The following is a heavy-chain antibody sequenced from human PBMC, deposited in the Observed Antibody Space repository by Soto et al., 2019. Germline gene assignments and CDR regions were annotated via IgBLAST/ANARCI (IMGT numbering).Heavy chain of an antibody. J-gene: IGHJ4*02. CDR2: MQPSSGRT. D-gene: IGHD1-26*01. V-gene: IGHV1-8*01. CDR3: ARGVTAGVDY. Sequence: ASVKVPCKASGYSFTSLYMNWVRQTTGQGLEWMGWMQPSSGRTGYAQKFQGRVTMTRDTSINTAYMELSSLTSDDTAFYYCARGVTAGVDYWGQGTLVTVSS. CDR1: GYSFTSLY.